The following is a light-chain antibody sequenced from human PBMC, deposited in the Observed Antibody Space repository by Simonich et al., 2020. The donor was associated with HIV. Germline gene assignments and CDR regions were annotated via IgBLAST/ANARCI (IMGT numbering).Light chain of an antibody. J-gene: IGLJ2*01. CDR2: EGT. Sequence: QSALTQPASVSGSPGQSITISCTGTSSIVVSYDLVSWYQQHPGKAPKLVIYEGTKRPSGVSNRFSGSKSGNTASLTISGLEAEDEADYYCCSYAGSSPYVVFGGGTKLTVL. CDR3: CSYAGSSPYVV. V-gene: IGLV2-23*01. CDR1: SSIVVSYDL.